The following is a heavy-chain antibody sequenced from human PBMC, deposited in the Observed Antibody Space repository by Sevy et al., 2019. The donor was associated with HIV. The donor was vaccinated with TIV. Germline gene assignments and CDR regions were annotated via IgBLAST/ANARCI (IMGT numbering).Heavy chain of an antibody. CDR3: TGDAGYDIAWYQSDY. Sequence: GGSLRLSCAASGFTFRTYALHWVRQAPGKGLEWVAVISYDGSYKNYADSVKGRVTISRDNSKNTLYLQMNSLRADDSALYSCTGDAGYDIAWYQSDYWGQGTLVTVSS. J-gene: IGHJ4*02. V-gene: IGHV3-30-3*01. D-gene: IGHD3-9*01. CDR2: ISYDGSYK. CDR1: GFTFRTYA.